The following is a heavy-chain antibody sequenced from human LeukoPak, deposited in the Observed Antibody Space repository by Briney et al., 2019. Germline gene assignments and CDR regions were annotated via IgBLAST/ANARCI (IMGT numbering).Heavy chain of an antibody. V-gene: IGHV1-2*02. J-gene: IGHJ4*02. Sequence: GASVKVSCKSSGYTFTGQYIHWVRQAPGQGLEWMGWINPDSGATNYAQKFQGRVAMTRDTSISTAYMELSRLISDDTAVYYCARDHCSSTSCLYYFDYWGQGTLVTVSS. CDR1: GYTFTGQY. D-gene: IGHD2-2*01. CDR3: ARDHCSSTSCLYYFDY. CDR2: INPDSGAT.